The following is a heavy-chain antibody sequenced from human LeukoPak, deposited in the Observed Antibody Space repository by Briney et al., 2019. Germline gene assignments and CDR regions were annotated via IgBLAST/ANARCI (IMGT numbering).Heavy chain of an antibody. J-gene: IGHJ5*02. D-gene: IGHD1-26*01. CDR3: AKSQAPYSGKVPGWFDP. CDR2: ISASGGST. CDR1: GFTFSSYA. Sequence: GGSLRLSCAASGFTFSSYAMSWVRQAPGKGLEWVSSISASGGSTYYADSVKGRFTISRDNSKNTLYLQMNSLRAEDTAVYFCAKSQAPYSGKVPGWFDPWGQGTLVTVSS. V-gene: IGHV3-23*01.